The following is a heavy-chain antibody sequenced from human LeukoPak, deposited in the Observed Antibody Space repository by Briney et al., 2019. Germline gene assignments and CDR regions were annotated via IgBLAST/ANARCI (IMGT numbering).Heavy chain of an antibody. CDR2: IYPDGST. Sequence: SETLSLTCTVSGGSINTYYWSWIRQPPGKGLEWLGYIYPDGSTNYNPSLKSRLTISVDTSKNQFSLKLSSVIAADTAVYYCARLLSSGRSDYWGQGTLVTVSS. CDR3: ARLLSSGRSDY. V-gene: IGHV4-59*01. D-gene: IGHD3-22*01. CDR1: GGSINTYY. J-gene: IGHJ4*02.